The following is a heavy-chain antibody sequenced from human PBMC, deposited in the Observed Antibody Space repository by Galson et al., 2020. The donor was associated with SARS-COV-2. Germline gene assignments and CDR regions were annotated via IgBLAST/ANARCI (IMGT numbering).Heavy chain of an antibody. CDR1: GGSISSSNW. CDR3: AREDYGSGSYYNSLDY. Sequence: ASETLSLTCAVSGGSISSSNWWSWVRQPPGKGLEWIGEIYHSGSTNYNPSLKSRVTISVDKSKNQFSLKLSSVTAADTAVYYCAREDYGSGSYYNSLDYWGQGTLVTVSS. V-gene: IGHV4-4*02. D-gene: IGHD3-10*01. J-gene: IGHJ4*02. CDR2: IYHSGST.